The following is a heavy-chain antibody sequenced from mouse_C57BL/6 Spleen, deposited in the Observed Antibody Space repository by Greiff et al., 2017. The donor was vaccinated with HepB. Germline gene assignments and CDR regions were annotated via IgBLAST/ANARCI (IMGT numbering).Heavy chain of an antibody. CDR2: IYPRSGNT. Sequence: VKLQESGAELARPGASVKLSCKASGYTFTSYGISWVKQRTGQGLEWIGEIYPRSGNTYYNEKFKGKATLTADKSSSTAYMELRSLTSEDSAVYFCARKPPYAMDYWGQGTSVTVSS. CDR3: ARKPPYAMDY. V-gene: IGHV1-81*01. J-gene: IGHJ4*01. CDR1: GYTFTSYG.